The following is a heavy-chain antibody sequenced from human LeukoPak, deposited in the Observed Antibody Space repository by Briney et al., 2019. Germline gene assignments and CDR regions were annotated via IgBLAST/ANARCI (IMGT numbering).Heavy chain of an antibody. CDR3: AKTNYYDNSGLTADHLDY. CDR1: GFTFSSYA. Sequence: PGGSLRLSCAASGFTFSSYAMSWVRQAPGKGLEWVSAISGSGGSTYYADSVKGRFTISRDNSKNTLYLQMNSLRAEDTAVYYCAKTNYYDNSGLTADHLDYWGQGTLVTVSS. J-gene: IGHJ4*02. V-gene: IGHV3-23*01. CDR2: ISGSGGST. D-gene: IGHD3-22*01.